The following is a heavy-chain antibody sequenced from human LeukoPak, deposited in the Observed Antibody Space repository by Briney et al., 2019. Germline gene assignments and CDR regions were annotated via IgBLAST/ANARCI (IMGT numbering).Heavy chain of an antibody. J-gene: IGHJ1*01. V-gene: IGHV4-31*03. D-gene: IGHD3-22*01. CDR1: GGSISSGGYY. Sequence: SQTLSLTCTVSGGSISSGGYYWSWIRQHPGKGLEWIGYIYYSGSTYYNPSLKSRVTISVDTSKNQFSLKLSSVTAADTAVYYCARGLGYYDSSGYPEYFQHWGQGTLVTVSS. CDR3: ARGLGYYDSSGYPEYFQH. CDR2: IYYSGST.